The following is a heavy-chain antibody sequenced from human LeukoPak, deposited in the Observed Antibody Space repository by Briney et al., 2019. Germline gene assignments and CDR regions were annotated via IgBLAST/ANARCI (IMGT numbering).Heavy chain of an antibody. J-gene: IGHJ4*02. CDR1: GGSISNYY. CDR3: ARQRYSSNWFFDY. CDR2: VSYSGST. V-gene: IGHV4-59*08. D-gene: IGHD6-13*01. Sequence: SETLSLTCTVSGGSISNYYWSWIRQPPGTGLEWIGYVSYSGSTDYNPSLKSRVTISVDTSKIQFSLKLSSVTAADTAVYYCARQRYSSNWFFDYWGQGTLVTVSS.